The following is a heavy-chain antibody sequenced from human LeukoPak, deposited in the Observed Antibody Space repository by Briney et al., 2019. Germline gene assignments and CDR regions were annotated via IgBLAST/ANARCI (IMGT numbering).Heavy chain of an antibody. CDR2: ISPDGSTK. CDR3: ATGASGSWDF. CDR1: GFTFSRSW. Sequence: GGSLRLSCAASGFTFSRSWMSWVRQPPGKGLEWVANISPDGSTKYHMDSVKGRFTISRDNAKDSLYLEMSRQRDDDTAMYYCATGASGSWDFGGQGTLVTVSS. D-gene: IGHD6-13*01. V-gene: IGHV3-7*03. J-gene: IGHJ4*02.